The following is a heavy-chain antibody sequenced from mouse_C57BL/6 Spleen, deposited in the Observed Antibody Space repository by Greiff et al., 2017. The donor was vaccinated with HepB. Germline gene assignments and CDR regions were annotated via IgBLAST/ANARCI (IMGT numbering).Heavy chain of an antibody. CDR3: AGHRDYDAMDY. CDR2: IYPGDGDT. D-gene: IGHD6-1*01. J-gene: IGHJ4*01. V-gene: IGHV1-82*01. CDR1: GYAFSSSW. Sequence: QVQLQQSGPELVKPGASVKISCKASGYAFSSSWMNWVKQRPGKGLEWIGRIYPGDGDTNYNGKFKGKATLTADKSSSTAYMQLSSLTSEDSAVYFRAGHRDYDAMDYWGQGTSVTVSS.